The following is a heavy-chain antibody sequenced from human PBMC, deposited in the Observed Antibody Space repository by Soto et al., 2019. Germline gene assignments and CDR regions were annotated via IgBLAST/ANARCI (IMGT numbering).Heavy chain of an antibody. V-gene: IGHV5-51*01. CDR3: TATLTSAMDA. CDR1: QYNFMNFG. D-gene: IGHD4-4*01. Sequence: GESLKISCKGSQYNFMNFGVGCVRQMHGKGLAWMGVVFPADSDTGFSPSFQGRVTVSGDKCTYTAYLQWSSLEASDTSRSYCTATLTSAMDAWGQGAAVAVS. J-gene: IGHJ6*02. CDR2: VFPADSDT.